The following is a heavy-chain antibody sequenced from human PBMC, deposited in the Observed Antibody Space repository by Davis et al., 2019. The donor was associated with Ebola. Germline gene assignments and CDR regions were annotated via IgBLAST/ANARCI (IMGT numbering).Heavy chain of an antibody. V-gene: IGHV3-21*05. CDR3: ARGVPNWNDALDY. CDR2: INYESSDT. Sequence: GGSLRLSCAASGFTFSNYGMHWVRKAPGKGLEWVSYINYESSDTAYADSVKGRFTISRDNAKNSLSLQMNSLRGEDTAVYYCARGVPNWNDALDYWGQGTLVTVSS. J-gene: IGHJ4*02. D-gene: IGHD1-1*01. CDR1: GFTFSNYG.